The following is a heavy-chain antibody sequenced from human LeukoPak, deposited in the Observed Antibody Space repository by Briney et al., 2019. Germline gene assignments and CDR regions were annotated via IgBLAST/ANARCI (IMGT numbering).Heavy chain of an antibody. V-gene: IGHV4-59*01. Sequence: SETLSLTCTVSGGSISSCYWSWIRQPPGKGLEWIGYIYYSGSTNYNPSLKRRVTISVDTSKNQFSLKLSSVTAEDTAVYYCAVVYSYGPGAFDYWGQGTLVTVSS. CDR3: AVVYSYGPGAFDY. J-gene: IGHJ4*02. CDR1: GGSISSCY. CDR2: IYYSGST. D-gene: IGHD5-18*01.